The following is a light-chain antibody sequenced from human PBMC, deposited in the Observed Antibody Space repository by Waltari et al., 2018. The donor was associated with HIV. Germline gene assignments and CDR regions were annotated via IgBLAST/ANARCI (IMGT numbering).Light chain of an antibody. Sequence: SYELKQPPSVSVSPGQTATITCSGDALATQYDFWYQQKAGHAPVMVIFKDTERPSGIPDRISGSSSGTTVTLTISEVQAEDEADYYCQSADSSGTYVFGSGTKVTVL. CDR2: KDT. CDR1: ALATQY. V-gene: IGLV3-25*03. J-gene: IGLJ1*01. CDR3: QSADSSGTYV.